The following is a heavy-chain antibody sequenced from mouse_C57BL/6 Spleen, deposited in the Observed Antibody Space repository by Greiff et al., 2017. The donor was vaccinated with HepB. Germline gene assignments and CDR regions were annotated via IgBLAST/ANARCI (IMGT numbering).Heavy chain of an antibody. CDR1: GYTFTSYW. J-gene: IGHJ3*01. D-gene: IGHD2-4*01. CDR2: IHPNSGST. V-gene: IGHV1-64*01. Sequence: QVQLQQPGAELVKPGASVKLSCKASGYTFTSYWMHWVKQRPGQGLEWIGMIHPNSGSTNYNEKFKSKATLTVDKSSSTAYMQLSSLTSEDSAVYYCARSVYYDYGGFAYWGQGTLVTVSA. CDR3: ARSVYYDYGGFAY.